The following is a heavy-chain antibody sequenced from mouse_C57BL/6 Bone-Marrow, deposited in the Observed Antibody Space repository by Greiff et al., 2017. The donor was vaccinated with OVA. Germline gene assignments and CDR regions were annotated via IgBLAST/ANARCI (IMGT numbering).Heavy chain of an antibody. J-gene: IGHJ1*03. V-gene: IGHV2-9-1*01. D-gene: IGHD1-1*01. CDR2: IWPGGGT. CDR3: ARLFITTGYFDV. CDR1: GFSLTSYA. Sequence: VQGVESGPGLVAPSQSLSITCTVSGFSLTSYAISWVRQPPGKGLEWLGVIWPGGGTNYNSALKSRLSISKDNSKSQVFLKMNSLQTDDTARYYCARLFITTGYFDVWGTGTTVTVSS.